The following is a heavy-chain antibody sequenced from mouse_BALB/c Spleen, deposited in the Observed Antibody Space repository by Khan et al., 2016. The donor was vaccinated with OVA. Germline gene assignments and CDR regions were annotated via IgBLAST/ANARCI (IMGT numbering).Heavy chain of an antibody. CDR3: ARVGYNGTMDY. Sequence: QIQLVQSGPELKKPGETVKISCKASGYTFTNYGMNWVKQAPGKGLKWMGWINTYTGEPTYADDFKGRFAFSLETSASTANLQINNLKNEDTATYCCARVGYNGTMDYWGQGTSVTVSS. CDR2: INTYTGEP. D-gene: IGHD2-14*01. CDR1: GYTFTNYG. V-gene: IGHV9-3-1*01. J-gene: IGHJ4*01.